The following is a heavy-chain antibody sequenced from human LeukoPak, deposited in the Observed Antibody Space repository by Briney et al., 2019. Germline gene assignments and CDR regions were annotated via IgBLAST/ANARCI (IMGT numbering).Heavy chain of an antibody. Sequence: GASVKVSCEASGYTFTNYGVSWVRQAPGQGLEWMGWISGYNGNTNYAQKLQGRLTMTTDTSTSTAYMELRSLRSDDTAVYYCATDLDGSGSYYYWGQGTLVTVSS. V-gene: IGHV1-18*01. CDR3: ATDLDGSGSYYY. CDR1: GYTFTNYG. D-gene: IGHD3-10*01. CDR2: ISGYNGNT. J-gene: IGHJ4*02.